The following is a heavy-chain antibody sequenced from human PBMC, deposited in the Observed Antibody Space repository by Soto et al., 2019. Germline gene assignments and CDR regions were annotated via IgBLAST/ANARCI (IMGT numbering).Heavy chain of an antibody. CDR3: AHISDEVVVREYLDY. CDR2: IYWDDDK. J-gene: IGHJ4*02. D-gene: IGHD3-22*01. CDR1: GFSLSTSGVG. Sequence: QITLKESGPTLVKPTQTLTLTCTFSGFSLSTSGVGVGWIRQPPGKALEWLALIYWDDDKRYSPSLKSRLTITTDTSKNQVVLTMTNMDPVDTATYYCAHISDEVVVREYLDYWGQGTLVTVSS. V-gene: IGHV2-5*02.